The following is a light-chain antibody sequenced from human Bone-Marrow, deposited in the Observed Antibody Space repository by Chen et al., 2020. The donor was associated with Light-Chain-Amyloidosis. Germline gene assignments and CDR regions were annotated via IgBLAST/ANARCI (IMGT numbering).Light chain of an antibody. CDR1: NIGSTS. J-gene: IGLJ3*02. CDR3: QVWDRSSDRPV. Sequence: SYVLNQPSSVSVAPGQTATIASGGNNIGSTSVHWYQQTPGQAPLLVVYDDSDRPSGIPERLSGSNSGNTATLTISRVEAGDEADYYCQVWDRSSDRPVFGGGTKLTVL. V-gene: IGLV3-21*02. CDR2: DDS.